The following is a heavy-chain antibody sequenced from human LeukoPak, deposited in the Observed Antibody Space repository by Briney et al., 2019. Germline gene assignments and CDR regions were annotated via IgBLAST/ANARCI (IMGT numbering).Heavy chain of an antibody. Sequence: SETLSLTCTVSGGSISSSSYYWGWIRQPPGKGLEWIGSIYHSGSTYYNPSLKSRVTISVDTSKNQFSLKLSSVTAADTAVYYCARGVLLLDRPMGDYWGQGTLVTVSS. D-gene: IGHD3-10*01. J-gene: IGHJ4*02. V-gene: IGHV4-39*07. CDR1: GGSISSSSYY. CDR2: IYHSGST. CDR3: ARGVLLLDRPMGDY.